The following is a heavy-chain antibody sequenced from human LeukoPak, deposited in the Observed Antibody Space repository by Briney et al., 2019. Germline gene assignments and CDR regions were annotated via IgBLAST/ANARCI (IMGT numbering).Heavy chain of an antibody. CDR1: GFTFSDYS. J-gene: IGHJ4*02. CDR2: ISSRSTSI. CDR3: ARDDRVGALL. Sequence: PGGSLRLSCAASGFTFSDYSMNWVRQAPGKGLEWASSISSRSTSIYYADSVKGRFTISRDSAKKLVYLQMNSLRAEDTAVYYCARDDRVGALLWGQGTLVTVSS. D-gene: IGHD1-26*01. V-gene: IGHV3-21*01.